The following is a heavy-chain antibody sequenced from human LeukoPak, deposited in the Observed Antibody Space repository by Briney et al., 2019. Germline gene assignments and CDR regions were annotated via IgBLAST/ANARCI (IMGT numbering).Heavy chain of an antibody. CDR3: AKWGDYDVLTGYYVSDY. CDR1: GFTFSNYA. Sequence: GASLRLSCAASGFTFSNYAMSWARQAPGKGLEWVSAITGGGSGIYYADSMKSRFTISRDNSKNTLYLQINSLRAEGTAVYYCAKWGDYDVLTGYYVSDYWGQGTLVTVSS. CDR2: ITGGGSGI. J-gene: IGHJ4*02. D-gene: IGHD3-9*01. V-gene: IGHV3-23*01.